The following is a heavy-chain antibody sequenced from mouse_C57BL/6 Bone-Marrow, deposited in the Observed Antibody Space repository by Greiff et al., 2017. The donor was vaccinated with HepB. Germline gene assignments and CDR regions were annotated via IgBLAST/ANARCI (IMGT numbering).Heavy chain of an antibody. CDR1: GYTFTSYW. J-gene: IGHJ2*01. CDR2: IDPNSGGT. V-gene: IGHV1-72*01. Sequence: VQLQQPGAELVKPGASVKLSCKASGYTFTSYWMHWVKQRPGRGREWIGRIDPNSGGTKYNEKFKSKAPLTVDKPSSTAYMQLSSLTSEDAAVYYCARSALLLKFDDWGQGTTLTVSS. CDR3: ARSALLLKFDD. D-gene: IGHD1-1*01.